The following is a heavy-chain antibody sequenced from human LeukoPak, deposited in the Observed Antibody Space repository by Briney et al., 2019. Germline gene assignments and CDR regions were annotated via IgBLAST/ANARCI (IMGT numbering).Heavy chain of an antibody. CDR1: GYSISSGYY. CDR2: IYHSGST. Sequence: PSETLSLTCTVSGYSISSGYYWGWIRQPPGKGLEWIGSIYHSGSTYYNPSLKSRVTISIDTSKNQFSLKLSSVTAADTAVYYCARDRQWLLPFDYWGQGTLVTVSS. CDR3: ARDRQWLLPFDY. V-gene: IGHV4-38-2*02. J-gene: IGHJ4*02. D-gene: IGHD6-19*01.